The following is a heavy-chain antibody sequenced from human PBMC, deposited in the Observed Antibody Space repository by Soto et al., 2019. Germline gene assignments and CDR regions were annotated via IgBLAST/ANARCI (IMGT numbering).Heavy chain of an antibody. D-gene: IGHD1-26*01. CDR2: ISWNSGKI. Sequence: EGQLVESGGGLVQPGRSLRLSCAASGFTFDDYAMHWVRQVPGKGLEWVSGISWNSGKIAYADSVKGRFTISRDNAKNSLYLQMNSPTAEDTALYYCAKDAFLGWDQGGYLDLLGRGTLVTFSA. CDR1: GFTFDDYA. CDR3: AKDAFLGWDQGGYLDL. J-gene: IGHJ2*01. V-gene: IGHV3-9*01.